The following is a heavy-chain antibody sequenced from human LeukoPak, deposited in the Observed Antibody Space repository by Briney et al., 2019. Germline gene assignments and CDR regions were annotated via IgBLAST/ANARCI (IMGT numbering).Heavy chain of an antibody. CDR3: ARDGGEYYFDY. CDR1: GFTFSSYA. D-gene: IGHD3-10*01. V-gene: IGHV3-30*04. CDR2: ISYDGSNK. Sequence: PGGSLRLSCAASGFTFSSYAMHWVRQAPGKGLEWVAVISYDGSNKYYADSVKGRFTISRDNSKNTLYLQMNSLRAEDTAVYYCARDGGEYYFDYWGLGTLVTVSS. J-gene: IGHJ4*02.